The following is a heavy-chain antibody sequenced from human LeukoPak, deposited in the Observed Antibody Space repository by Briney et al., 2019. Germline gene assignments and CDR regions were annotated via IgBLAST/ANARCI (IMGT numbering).Heavy chain of an antibody. CDR1: GYTFTSYG. J-gene: IGHJ4*02. D-gene: IGHD3-16*01. V-gene: IGHV1-69*13. Sequence: SVKVSCKASGYTFTSYGISWVRQAPGQGLEWMGGIIPIFGTANYAQKFQGRVTITADESTSTAYMELSSLRSEDTAVYYCARDLSYDYVWGSLDYWGQGTLVTISS. CDR3: ARDLSYDYVWGSLDY. CDR2: IIPIFGTA.